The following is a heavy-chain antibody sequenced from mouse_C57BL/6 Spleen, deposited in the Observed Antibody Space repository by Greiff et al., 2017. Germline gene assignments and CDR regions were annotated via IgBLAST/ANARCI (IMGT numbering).Heavy chain of an antibody. CDR2: IDPSDSYT. CDR3: ARRDYYGSSYGYAMDY. Sequence: VQLQQPGAELVMPGASVKLSCKASGYTFTSYWMHWVKQRPGQGLEWIGEIDPSDSYTNYNQKFKGKSTLTVDKSSSTAYMQLSSLTSEDSAVYYGARRDYYGSSYGYAMDYWGQGTSVTVSS. J-gene: IGHJ4*01. CDR1: GYTFTSYW. V-gene: IGHV1-69*01. D-gene: IGHD1-1*01.